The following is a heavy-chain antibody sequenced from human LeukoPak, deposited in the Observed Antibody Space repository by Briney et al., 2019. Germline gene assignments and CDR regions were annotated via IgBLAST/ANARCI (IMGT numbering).Heavy chain of an antibody. J-gene: IGHJ4*02. V-gene: IGHV3-23*01. CDR2: ISGTDDST. Sequence: PGGSLRLSCVASGFGFSYYDMNWVRQTPGKGLEWVSTISGTDDSTYYADSVKGRFTISRDNSKNTLYLQMNSLRAEDTAVYYCAKDRTTVVPASYFDYWGQGTLVTVSS. CDR3: AKDRTTVVPASYFDY. CDR1: GFGFSYYD. D-gene: IGHD2-2*01.